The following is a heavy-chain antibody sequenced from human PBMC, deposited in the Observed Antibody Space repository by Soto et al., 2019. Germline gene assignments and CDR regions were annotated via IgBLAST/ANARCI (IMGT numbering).Heavy chain of an antibody. CDR1: GDSVSSYSAA. Sequence: SQTLSLTCAISGDSVSSYSAAWNWIRQSPSGGLEWLGRTYYRSRFFSDYAESVKSRIIINPDTSKNQFPLQLKSVTPEDTAVYYCVRDRYISSGWFDPWGQGTPVTVS. D-gene: IGHD3-10*01. CDR2: TYYRSRFFS. J-gene: IGHJ5*02. V-gene: IGHV6-1*01. CDR3: VRDRYISSGWFDP.